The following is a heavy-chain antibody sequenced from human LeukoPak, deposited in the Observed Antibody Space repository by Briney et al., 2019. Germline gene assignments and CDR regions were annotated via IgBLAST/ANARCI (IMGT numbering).Heavy chain of an antibody. CDR1: GFTFSSYW. V-gene: IGHV3-7*01. D-gene: IGHD3-16*02. CDR2: RKQDGSEK. Sequence: GGSLRLSCAASGFTFSSYWMSLVRQAPGKGLEWVANRKQDGSEKYYVNSVKGRFTISRDNAKNSLYLQMNSLRAEDTAVYYCARKARTYYDYVWGSYRRAEYFQHWGQGTLVTVSS. J-gene: IGHJ1*01. CDR3: ARKARTYYDYVWGSYRRAEYFQH.